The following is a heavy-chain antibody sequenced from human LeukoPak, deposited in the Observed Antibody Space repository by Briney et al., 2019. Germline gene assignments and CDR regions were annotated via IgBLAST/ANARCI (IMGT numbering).Heavy chain of an antibody. J-gene: IGHJ4*02. CDR2: IRYDGSNK. V-gene: IGHV3-30*02. CDR3: AKGRVLLWFGETH. Sequence: GGSLRLSCAASGFTFSSYGMHWVRQAPGKGLEWVAFIRYDGSNKYYADSVKGRFTISRDNSKNTLYLQMNSLRAEDMAVYYCAKGRVLLWFGETHWGQGTLVTVSS. CDR1: GFTFSSYG. D-gene: IGHD3-10*01.